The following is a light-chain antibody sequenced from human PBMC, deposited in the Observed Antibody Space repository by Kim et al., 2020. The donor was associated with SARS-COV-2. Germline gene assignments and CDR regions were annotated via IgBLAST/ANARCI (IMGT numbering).Light chain of an antibody. V-gene: IGLV4-69*01. CDR1: SGHNTYA. J-gene: IGLJ3*02. CDR3: QTWTTGIGV. CDR2: IYSDSSH. Sequence: SVNLTCPLSSGHNTYAIAWHQQQPEKGPRYLMRIYSDSSHNKGDGIPDRFSGSSSGPERYLTISSLQSEDEADYYCQTWTTGIGVFGGGTQLTVL.